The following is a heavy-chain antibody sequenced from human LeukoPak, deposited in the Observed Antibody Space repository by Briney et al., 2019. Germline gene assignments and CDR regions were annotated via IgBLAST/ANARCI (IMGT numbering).Heavy chain of an antibody. D-gene: IGHD2-15*01. J-gene: IGHJ4*02. CDR1: GFTFSSYA. CDR2: ISGSGGNT. V-gene: IGHV3-23*01. CDR3: VRCSGDSCYGEYYFDY. Sequence: GGSLRLSCAASGFTFSSYATSWVRQAPGKGLEWVSAISGSGGNTYYADSVRGRFTISRDNSKNTVYLQMNSLRAEDTAVYSCVRCSGDSCYGEYYFDYWGQGTLVTVSS.